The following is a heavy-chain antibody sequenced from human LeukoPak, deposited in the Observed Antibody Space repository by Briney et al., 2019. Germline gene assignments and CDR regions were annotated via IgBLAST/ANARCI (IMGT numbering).Heavy chain of an antibody. CDR1: GFTFSSYG. CDR3: AREGWAAAGPDAFDI. Sequence: PGGSLRLSCAASGFTFSSYGMHWVRQAPGKGLEWVAVISYDGSNKYYADSVKGRFTISRDNSKNTLYLQMNSLRAEDTAVYYCAREGWAAAGPDAFDIWGQGTMVTVSS. V-gene: IGHV3-30*03. CDR2: ISYDGSNK. J-gene: IGHJ3*02. D-gene: IGHD6-13*01.